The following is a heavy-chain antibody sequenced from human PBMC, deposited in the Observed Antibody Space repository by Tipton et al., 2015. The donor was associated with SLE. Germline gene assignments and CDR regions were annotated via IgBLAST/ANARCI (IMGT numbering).Heavy chain of an antibody. V-gene: IGHV1-8*01. D-gene: IGHD1-26*01. CDR3: ARWEVLDWYFDL. CDR2: MNPDSGNT. CDR1: GYSFTRYD. J-gene: IGHJ2*01. Sequence: QVQLVQSGAEVKKPGASVRVSCKASGYSFTRYDINWVRQATGQGLEWMGWMNPDSGNTGYAQKFEGRVTMTSNTSISTAYMELSSLRSEDTAVYYCARWEVLDWYFDLWGRGTLVTISS.